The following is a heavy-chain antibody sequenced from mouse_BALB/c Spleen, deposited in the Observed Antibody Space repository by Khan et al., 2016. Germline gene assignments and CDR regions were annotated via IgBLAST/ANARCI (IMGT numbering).Heavy chain of an antibody. CDR1: GFTFTDYY. Sequence: EVELVESGGGLVQPGGSLRLSCATSGFTFTDYYISWVRQPPGKALEWLGFIRNKAYGYTTEYSASGRGRFTISRDNSQSIVYLQMNTLRTVDCGTYYCATHHYHDFTMDFCGQGTSVTVSS. V-gene: IGHV7-3*02. CDR2: IRNKAYGYTT. CDR3: ATHHYHDFTMDF. J-gene: IGHJ4*01. D-gene: IGHD1-2*01.